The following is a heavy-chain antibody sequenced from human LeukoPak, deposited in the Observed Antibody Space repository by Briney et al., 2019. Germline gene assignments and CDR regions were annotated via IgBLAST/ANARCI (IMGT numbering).Heavy chain of an antibody. CDR3: AREDRYSYHF. Sequence: GASVKVSCKASGFTFTDYYMHWVRQAPGQGLEWMGWINPNSGGTNYAQKFQGRVSMTRDTSIRTAYMELSSLRSDDTAVYYCAREDRYSYHFWGQRTLVTVSS. J-gene: IGHJ4*02. CDR2: INPNSGGT. V-gene: IGHV1-2*02. CDR1: GFTFTDYY. D-gene: IGHD5-18*01.